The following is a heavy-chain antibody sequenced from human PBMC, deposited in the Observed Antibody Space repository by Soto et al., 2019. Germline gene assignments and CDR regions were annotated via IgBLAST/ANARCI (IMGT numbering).Heavy chain of an antibody. CDR1: GFTFSSYA. V-gene: IGHV3-23*01. J-gene: IGHJ4*02. CDR2: ISGSGGST. D-gene: IGHD1-20*01. Sequence: PGGSLRLSCAASGFTFSSYAMSWVRQAPGKGLEWVSAISGSGGSTYYADSVKGRFTISGDNSKNTLYLQMNSLRAEDTAVYYCAKAYNWNHQALDYWGQGTLVTVSS. CDR3: AKAYNWNHQALDY.